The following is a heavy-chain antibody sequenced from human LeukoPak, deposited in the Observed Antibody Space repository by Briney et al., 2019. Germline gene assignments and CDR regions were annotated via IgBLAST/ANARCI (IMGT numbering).Heavy chain of an antibody. CDR1: GGSISSSGYY. V-gene: IGHV4-31*03. J-gene: IGHJ5*02. Sequence: PSQTQSLTCTVSGGSISSSGYYWSWIRQHPGKGLEWIGYIYYSGSTYYSPSLKSRVTISVDTSKNQFSLKLSSVTAADTAVYYCARFHGDYVENWFDPWGQGTLVTVSS. CDR3: ARFHGDYVENWFDP. CDR2: IYYSGST. D-gene: IGHD4-17*01.